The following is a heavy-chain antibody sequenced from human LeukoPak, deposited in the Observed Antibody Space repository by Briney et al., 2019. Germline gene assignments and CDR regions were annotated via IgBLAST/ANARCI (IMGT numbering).Heavy chain of an antibody. CDR2: IYYSGST. J-gene: IGHJ5*02. CDR1: GGSISSYY. CDR3: ARGRYCSGSTCYNWFDP. D-gene: IGHD2-15*01. Sequence: SETLSLTCTVSGGSISSYYWSWIRQPPGKGLEWIGYIYYSGSTNYNPSLKSRVTISVDTSKNQFSLKLSSVTAADTAVYYCARGRYCSGSTCYNWFDPWGQGTLVTVSS. V-gene: IGHV4-59*01.